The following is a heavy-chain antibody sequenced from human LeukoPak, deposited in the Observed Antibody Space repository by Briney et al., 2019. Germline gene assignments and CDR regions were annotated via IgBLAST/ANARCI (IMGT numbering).Heavy chain of an antibody. J-gene: IGHJ4*02. V-gene: IGHV3-23*01. D-gene: IGHD7-27*01. CDR1: GFTFSSYA. Sequence: GGSLRLSCAASGFTFSSYAMTWVRQAPGKGLDWVSEISGSGESTYYGDSVKGRFTISRDNSRNTLYIQMNSLRAGDTAIYYCAREHWDFDYWGQGTLVTVSS. CDR2: ISGSGEST. CDR3: AREHWDFDY.